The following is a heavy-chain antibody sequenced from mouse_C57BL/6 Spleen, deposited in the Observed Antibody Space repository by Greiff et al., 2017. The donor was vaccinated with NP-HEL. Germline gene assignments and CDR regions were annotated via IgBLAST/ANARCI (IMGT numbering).Heavy chain of an antibody. J-gene: IGHJ3*01. Sequence: QVHVKQSGAELVRPGASVTLSCKASGYTFTDYEMHWVKQTPVHGLEWIGAIDPETGGTAYNQKFKGKAILTADKSSSTAYMELRSLTSEDSAVYYCTTYDYDGGTWFAYWGQGTLVTVSA. V-gene: IGHV1-15*01. D-gene: IGHD2-4*01. CDR2: IDPETGGT. CDR1: GYTFTDYE. CDR3: TTYDYDGGTWFAY.